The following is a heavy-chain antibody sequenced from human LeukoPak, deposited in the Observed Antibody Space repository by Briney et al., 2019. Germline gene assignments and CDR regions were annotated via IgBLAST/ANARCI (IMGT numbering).Heavy chain of an antibody. CDR2: FDPEDGET. Sequence: ASVNVSCKVSGYTLTELSMHWVRQAPGKGLEWMGGFDPEDGETICAQELQGRVTMTEDTSTDTAYMELSSLRSEDTAVYCCAARIAGPYYFDYWGQGTLVTVSS. D-gene: IGHD1-14*01. V-gene: IGHV1-24*01. CDR1: GYTLTELS. CDR3: AARIAGPYYFDY. J-gene: IGHJ4*02.